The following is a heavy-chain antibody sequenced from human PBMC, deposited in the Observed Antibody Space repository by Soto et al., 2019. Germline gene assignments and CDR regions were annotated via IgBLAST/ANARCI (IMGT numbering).Heavy chain of an antibody. V-gene: IGHV4-34*01. J-gene: IGHJ5*02. D-gene: IGHD3-10*01. CDR3: AKGGGSLWS. Sequence: QVQLQQWGAGLLKPSETLSLTCAVYGGSFSGYYWSWIRQPPGKGLEWIGEINHSGSTNYNPSLKXRXPIXLDTSKSHFSLKLSAVTAADTAVYYCAKGGGSLWSWGQGTLVTVSS. CDR2: INHSGST. CDR1: GGSFSGYY.